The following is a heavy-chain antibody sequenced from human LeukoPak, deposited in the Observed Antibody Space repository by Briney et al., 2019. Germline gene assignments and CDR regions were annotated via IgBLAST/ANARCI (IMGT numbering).Heavy chain of an antibody. V-gene: IGHV4-59*01. CDR1: GGSINSFY. CDR2: IYYSGST. J-gene: IGHJ4*02. Sequence: SETLSLTCTVSGGSINSFYWTWIRQPPGKGLEWIGYIYYSGSTNYNPSLKSRVTISTDTSKNQFSLNLSSVTAADTAVYYCARGLGWLASWGQGTLVAVSS. D-gene: IGHD6-19*01. CDR3: ARGLGWLAS.